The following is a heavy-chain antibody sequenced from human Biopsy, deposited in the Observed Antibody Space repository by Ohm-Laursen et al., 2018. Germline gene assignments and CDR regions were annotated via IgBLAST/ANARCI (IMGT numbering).Heavy chain of an antibody. V-gene: IGHV4-59*02. Sequence: SETLSLTCTLSGASVRSHFLTWIRQPPGKGLQWIGSISNSGTTNYSPSLNNRVTMSVDTSKNQFSLRLTSVTAADTAVYYCARDSGILNYGNFKYYHYYGMDVWGQGTKVTVSS. CDR2: ISNSGTT. CDR3: ARDSGILNYGNFKYYHYYGMDV. J-gene: IGHJ6*02. CDR1: GASVRSHF. D-gene: IGHD4-11*01.